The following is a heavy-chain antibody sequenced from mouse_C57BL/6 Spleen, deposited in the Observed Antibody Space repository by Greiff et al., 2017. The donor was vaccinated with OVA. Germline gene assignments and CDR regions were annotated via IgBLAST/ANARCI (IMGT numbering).Heavy chain of an antibody. Sequence: VKLQESGAELARPGASVKLSCKASGYTFTSYGISWVKQRTGQGLEWIGEIYPRSGNTYYNEKFKGKATLTADKSSSTAYMELRSLTSEDSAVYFCARRIDYYGSSPDWYFDVWGTGTTVTVSS. CDR3: ARRIDYYGSSPDWYFDV. CDR1: GYTFTSYG. V-gene: IGHV1-81*01. D-gene: IGHD1-1*01. J-gene: IGHJ1*03. CDR2: IYPRSGNT.